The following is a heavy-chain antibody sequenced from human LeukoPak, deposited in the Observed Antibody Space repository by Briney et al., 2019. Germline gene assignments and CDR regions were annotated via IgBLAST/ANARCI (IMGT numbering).Heavy chain of an antibody. Sequence: GGSLRLSCAASGFTFSSYAMHWVRQAPGKGLEWVAVISYDGSNKYYADSVKGRFTISRDNSKNTLYLQMNSLRAEDTAVYYCAREYSSGWYDVFDIWGQGTMVTVSS. CDR3: AREYSSGWYDVFDI. V-gene: IGHV3-30-3*01. J-gene: IGHJ3*02. CDR2: ISYDGSNK. CDR1: GFTFSSYA. D-gene: IGHD6-19*01.